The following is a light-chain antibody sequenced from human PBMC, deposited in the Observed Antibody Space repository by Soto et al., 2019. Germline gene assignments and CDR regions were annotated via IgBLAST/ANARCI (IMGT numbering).Light chain of an antibody. CDR2: GAS. CDR3: QHYNNWPPWT. J-gene: IGKJ1*01. V-gene: IGKV3-15*01. CDR1: QSVSSN. Sequence: EIVMTQSPATLSVSPGERATFSCRASQSVSSNLAWYQQKPGQAPRLLIYGASIRATGIPARFSGSGSGTEVPLTISSLQSEDFAVYYCQHYNNWPPWTFGQGTKVDIK.